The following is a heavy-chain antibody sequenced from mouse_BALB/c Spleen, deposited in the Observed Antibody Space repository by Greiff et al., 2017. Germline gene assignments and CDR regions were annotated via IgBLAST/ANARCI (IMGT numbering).Heavy chain of an antibody. Sequence: VHVKQSGAELVRSGASVKLSCTASGFNIKDYYMHWVKQRPEQGLEWIGWIDPENGDTEYAPKFQGKATMTADTSSNTAYLQLSSLTSEDTAVYYCNAWVDYGYGDYWGQGTTLTVSS. D-gene: IGHD1-2*01. J-gene: IGHJ2*01. V-gene: IGHV14-4*02. CDR3: NAWVDYGYGDY. CDR1: GFNIKDYY. CDR2: IDPENGDT.